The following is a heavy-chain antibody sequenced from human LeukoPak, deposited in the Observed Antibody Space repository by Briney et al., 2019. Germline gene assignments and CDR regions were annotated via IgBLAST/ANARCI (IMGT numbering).Heavy chain of an antibody. Sequence: GGSLRLACAASGFTFSSYSMNWVRQAPGKGLEWVSSISSSSSYIYYADSVKGRFTISRDNAKNSLYLQMNSLRAEDTAVYYCARDLTMYYYDSSGYYSDWGQGTLVTVSS. J-gene: IGHJ4*02. CDR1: GFTFSSYS. V-gene: IGHV3-21*01. D-gene: IGHD3-22*01. CDR3: ARDLTMYYYDSSGYYSD. CDR2: ISSSSSYI.